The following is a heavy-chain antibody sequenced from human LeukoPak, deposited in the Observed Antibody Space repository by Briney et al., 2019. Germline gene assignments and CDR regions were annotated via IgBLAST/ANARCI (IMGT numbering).Heavy chain of an antibody. Sequence: GGSLRLSCAASGFTFSTYTMNWVRQAPGKGLEWVSSISSSSTNIYYADSLKGRFTISRDNAKNSLYLQMSSLRAEDTAVCYCARDFSSSYYFDSWGQGTLVTVSS. V-gene: IGHV3-21*01. CDR3: ARDFSSSYYFDS. CDR2: ISSSSTNI. D-gene: IGHD3-3*01. J-gene: IGHJ4*02. CDR1: GFTFSTYT.